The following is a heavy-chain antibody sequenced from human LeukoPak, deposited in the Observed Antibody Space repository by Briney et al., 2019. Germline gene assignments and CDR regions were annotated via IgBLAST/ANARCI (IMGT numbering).Heavy chain of an antibody. Sequence: GGSLRLSCAGTGFTFNNYAMHWVRQAPGEGLEWVAVISRDGTDQFYADSVKGRFTISRDNSKNTLYLQMNSLRAEDTAVYYCAKGPKQLVGMDYYYYMDVWGKGTTVTISS. D-gene: IGHD6-13*01. CDR2: ISRDGTDQ. V-gene: IGHV3-30*04. CDR1: GFTFNNYA. J-gene: IGHJ6*03. CDR3: AKGPKQLVGMDYYYYMDV.